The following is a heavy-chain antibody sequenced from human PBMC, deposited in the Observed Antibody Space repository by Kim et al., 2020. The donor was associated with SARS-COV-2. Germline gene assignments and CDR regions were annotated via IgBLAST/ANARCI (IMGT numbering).Heavy chain of an antibody. D-gene: IGHD4-4*01. CDR2: SYT. J-gene: IGHJ4*02. Sequence: SYTNYSPSFQGHVTISADKSISTAYLQWSSLKASDTAMYYCARLGSSKGDWGQGTLVTVSS. CDR3: ARLGSSKGD. V-gene: IGHV5-10-1*01.